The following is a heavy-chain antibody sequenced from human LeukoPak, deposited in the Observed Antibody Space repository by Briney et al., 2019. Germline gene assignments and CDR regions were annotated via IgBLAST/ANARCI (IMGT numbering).Heavy chain of an antibody. V-gene: IGHV3-23*01. J-gene: IGHJ4*02. CDR1: GFTFSSYA. D-gene: IGHD3-22*01. Sequence: PGGSLRLSCAASGFTFSSYAMSWVRQAPGKGLEWISAISGSGGSTYYADSVKGRFTISRDNSKNTLYLQMNSLRAEDTAVYYCAKAGYDSSGYYSDYWGQGTLVTVSS. CDR2: ISGSGGST. CDR3: AKAGYDSSGYYSDY.